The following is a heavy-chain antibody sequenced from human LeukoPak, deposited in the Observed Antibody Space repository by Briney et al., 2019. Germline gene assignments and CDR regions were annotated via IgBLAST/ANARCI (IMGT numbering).Heavy chain of an antibody. D-gene: IGHD5/OR15-5a*01. J-gene: IGHJ3*02. CDR2: VSYGGDYI. V-gene: IGHV3-30*03. Sequence: PGGSLRLSCAAFGFTFSSYGMHWVRQAPGKGLEWVAVVSYGGDYINYADSVKGRFTISRDISKSTLWLHMNSLRVDDTAVYYCARDMSNGAFDIRGQGTMVTVSS. CDR3: ARDMSNGAFDI. CDR1: GFTFSSYG.